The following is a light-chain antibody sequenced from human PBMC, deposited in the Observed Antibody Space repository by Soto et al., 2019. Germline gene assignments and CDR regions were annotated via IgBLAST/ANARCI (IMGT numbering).Light chain of an antibody. CDR2: GAS. J-gene: IGKJ5*01. Sequence: EIVLTQSPGTLSLSPGEVATLSCSASQSVSSSYLAWYQQKPGQAPRLLIYGASTRAAGIPARFSGSGFGTEFTLTISSLQSEDFAVYYCQQYKNWPLFGQGTRLEI. CDR3: QQYKNWPL. CDR1: QSVSSSY. V-gene: IGKV3-15*01.